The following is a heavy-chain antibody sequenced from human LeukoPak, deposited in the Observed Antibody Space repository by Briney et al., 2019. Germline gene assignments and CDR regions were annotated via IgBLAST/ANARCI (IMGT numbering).Heavy chain of an antibody. CDR2: ISACNGNT. CDR1: GYTFTSYG. V-gene: IGHV1-18*01. Sequence: ASVKVSCKASGYTFTSYGISWVRQAPGQGLEWMGWISACNGNTNYAQKLQGRVTMTTDTSTSTAYMELSSLRSEDAAVYYCARDSGSGNNDYWGQGTLVTVSS. CDR3: ARDSGSGNNDY. J-gene: IGHJ4*02. D-gene: IGHD1-26*01.